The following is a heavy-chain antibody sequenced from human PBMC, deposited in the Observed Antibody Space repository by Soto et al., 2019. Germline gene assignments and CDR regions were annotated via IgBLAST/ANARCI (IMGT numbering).Heavy chain of an antibody. J-gene: IGHJ4*02. CDR1: GGSFSGYY. V-gene: IGHV4-34*01. Sequence: SETLSLTCAVYGGSFSGYYWSWIRQPPGKGLEWIGEINHSGSTNYNPSLKGRVTISVDTSKNQFSLKLSSVTAADTAVYYCAREGSGYDILTGSLGIVGFDYWGQGTLVTVSS. CDR3: AREGSGYDILTGSLGIVGFDY. CDR2: INHSGST. D-gene: IGHD3-9*01.